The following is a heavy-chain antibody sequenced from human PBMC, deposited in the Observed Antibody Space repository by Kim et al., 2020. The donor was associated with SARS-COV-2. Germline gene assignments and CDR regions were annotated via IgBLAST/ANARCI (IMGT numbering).Heavy chain of an antibody. J-gene: IGHJ4*02. CDR2: ISSSSSTI. D-gene: IGHD3-9*01. Sequence: GGSLRLSCAASGFTFSSYSMNWVRQAPGKGLEWVSYISSSSSTIYYADSVKGRFTISRDNAKNSLYLQMNSLRDEDTAVYYCAREQTYYDILTGYYNVIRFDYWGQGTLVTVSS. CDR1: GFTFSSYS. CDR3: AREQTYYDILTGYYNVIRFDY. V-gene: IGHV3-48*02.